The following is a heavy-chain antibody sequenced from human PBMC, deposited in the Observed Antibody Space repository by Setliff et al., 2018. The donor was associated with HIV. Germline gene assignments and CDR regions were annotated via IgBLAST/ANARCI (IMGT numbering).Heavy chain of an antibody. V-gene: IGHV3-23*01. CDR1: GFTFSNYG. CDR3: ARLGIGRYCNISSCYLNQ. J-gene: IGHJ4*02. Sequence: GGSLRLSCAASGFTFSNYGMSWVRQASGKGLEWVSGISAGGGGTNYADSVKGRFTISRDNSKNTLYLQMNSLRAEDTAVYYCARLGIGRYCNISSCYLNQWGQGTLVTVSS. D-gene: IGHD6-19*01. CDR2: ISAGGGGT.